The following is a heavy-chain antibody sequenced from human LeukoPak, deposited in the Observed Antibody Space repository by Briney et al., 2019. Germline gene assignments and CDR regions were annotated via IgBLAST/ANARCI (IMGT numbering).Heavy chain of an antibody. D-gene: IGHD2-2*01. CDR3: ARDRISYCSSTSCYRDFQH. J-gene: IGHJ1*01. Sequence: SETLSLTCTVSGGSISSGGYYWSWIRQHPGKGLEWIGYIYYSGSTYYNPSLKSRVTISVDKSKNQFSLKLSSVTAADTAVYYCARDRISYCSSTSCYRDFQHWGQGTLVTVSS. V-gene: IGHV4-31*03. CDR1: GGSISSGGYY. CDR2: IYYSGST.